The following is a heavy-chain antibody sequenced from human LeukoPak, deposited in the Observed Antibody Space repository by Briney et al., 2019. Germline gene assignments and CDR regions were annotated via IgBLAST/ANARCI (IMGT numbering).Heavy chain of an antibody. CDR1: GFTFSSYW. J-gene: IGHJ6*03. V-gene: IGHV3-7*01. CDR3: ARDRVTMIRGVRILDYYYYYMDV. Sequence: PGGSLRLSCAASGFTFSSYWMSWVRQAPGKGLEWVANIKQDGSEKYFVDSVKGRFTISRDSAKNSLYLQMNSLRVEDTAVYYCARDRVTMIRGVRILDYYYYYMDVWGKGATVTISS. D-gene: IGHD3-10*01. CDR2: IKQDGSEK.